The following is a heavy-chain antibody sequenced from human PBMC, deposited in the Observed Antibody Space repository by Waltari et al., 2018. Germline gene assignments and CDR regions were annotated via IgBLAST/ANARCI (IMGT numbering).Heavy chain of an antibody. CDR2: ISDTGSNT. Sequence: EVQLVESGGGLVQPGGSLRLSCVAPGFTFRRFAMTWVRQDPGKGLLLVSTISDTGSNTNYAGSVKGRFIISRDNSKNTLYLQMNSLRVEDSAIYYCAKDPDNYGSQGWFDPWGQGTLVTVSS. CDR3: AKDPDNYGSQGWFDP. V-gene: IGHV3-23*04. CDR1: GFTFRRFA. D-gene: IGHD1-26*01. J-gene: IGHJ5*02.